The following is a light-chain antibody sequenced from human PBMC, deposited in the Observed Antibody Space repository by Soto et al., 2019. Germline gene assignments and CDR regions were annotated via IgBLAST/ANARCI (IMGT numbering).Light chain of an antibody. CDR2: DVS. V-gene: IGLV2-11*01. CDR1: SSDVGGYNY. J-gene: IGLJ2*01. Sequence: QSALTQPRSVSGSPGQSVTISCTGTSSDVGGYNYVSWYQQHPGKAPKLMIYDVSKRPSGVPDRFSGSKSGNTASLTISGRQAEDEADYYCCSYAGSYTSCVFGGVPKLTVL. CDR3: CSYAGSYTSCV.